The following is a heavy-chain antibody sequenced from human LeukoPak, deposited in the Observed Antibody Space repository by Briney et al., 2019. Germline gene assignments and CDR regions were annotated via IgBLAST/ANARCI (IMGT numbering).Heavy chain of an antibody. CDR3: ARYYCTVGAVTCYSDY. J-gene: IGHJ4*02. Sequence: ASVKVSCKASGYTFTDYYVHWVRQAPGQGLEWMGWLKPNSGGTDYGQKFQGRVTMTRNTSITTAYLEMSGLSSDDTAVYYCARYYCTVGAVTCYSDYWGQGTLVTVSS. V-gene: IGHV1-2*02. D-gene: IGHD2-8*02. CDR2: LKPNSGGT. CDR1: GYTFTDYY.